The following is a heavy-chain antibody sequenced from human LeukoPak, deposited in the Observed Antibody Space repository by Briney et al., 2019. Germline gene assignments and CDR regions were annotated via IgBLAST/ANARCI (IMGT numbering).Heavy chain of an antibody. V-gene: IGHV1-8*01. CDR2: MNPNSGNT. CDR3: AGDPAGFWGAFPSKGAFDI. Sequence: GASVKVSCKASGYPFTSSDINWVRQATGQGLEWMGWMNPNSGNTGYAQKFQGRVTITRNTSISTAYMELSSLRSDDTAVYYCAGDPAGFWGAFPSKGAFDIWGQGTLVTVSS. J-gene: IGHJ3*02. D-gene: IGHD3-3*01. CDR1: GYPFTSSD.